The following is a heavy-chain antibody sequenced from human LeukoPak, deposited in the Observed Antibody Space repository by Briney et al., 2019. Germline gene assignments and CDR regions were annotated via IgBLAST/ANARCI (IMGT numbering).Heavy chain of an antibody. Sequence: GGSLRLSCAASGFTFRSYGIHWVRQAPGKGLEWVAFIRSDGSDKYYTDSVKGRFTISRDNAKNSLYLQMNSLRAEDTAVYYCASADYDGYWGQGTLVTVSS. CDR2: IRSDGSDK. J-gene: IGHJ4*02. V-gene: IGHV3-30*02. CDR3: ASADYDGY. CDR1: GFTFRSYG.